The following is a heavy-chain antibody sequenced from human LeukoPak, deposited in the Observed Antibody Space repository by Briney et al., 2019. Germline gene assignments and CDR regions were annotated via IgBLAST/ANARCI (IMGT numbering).Heavy chain of an antibody. CDR1: GYTFTDFY. D-gene: IGHD2-21*01. Sequence: GASVKVSCKASGYTFTDFYMHWVRQAPGQGLEWMGRINPNSGDTDFAQKFQGRVTMTRDTSINTAYMDLSRLRSDDTAVYYCVYKYCDGGRCYFDSWGQGTLVTVPS. CDR2: INPNSGDT. CDR3: VYKYCDGGRCYFDS. J-gene: IGHJ4*02. V-gene: IGHV1-2*06.